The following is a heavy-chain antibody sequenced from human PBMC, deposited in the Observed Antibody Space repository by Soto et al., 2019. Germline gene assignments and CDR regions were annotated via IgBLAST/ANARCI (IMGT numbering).Heavy chain of an antibody. CDR3: ANGTRYNSPDH. CDR2: RNSDGRSA. J-gene: IGHJ4*02. Sequence: EMQLVESGRGLVQPGGSLRLSCAASGLTFSKDWLHWVRQAPGKGLEWVTRRNSDGRSANYADSVQGRFIISRDNAKNSLYQQMYSQGVGETAVYYCANGTRYNSPDHWGQGILVTVSS. D-gene: IGHD1-1*01. CDR1: GLTFSKDW. V-gene: IGHV3-74*01.